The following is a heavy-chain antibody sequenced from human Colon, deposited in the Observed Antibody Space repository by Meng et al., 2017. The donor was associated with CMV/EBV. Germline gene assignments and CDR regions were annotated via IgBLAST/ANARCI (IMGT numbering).Heavy chain of an antibody. CDR3: ARDKVVVVPAPLFGMDV. J-gene: IGHJ6*02. D-gene: IGHD2-2*01. V-gene: IGHV3-48*03. CDR2: IGSNGNSI. Sequence: GESLKISCAASGFPFSSHEMNWVRQVAGKGLEWISYIGSNGNSIYYADSVKGRFTVSRDNAENSLYLHMNSLTTEDTGVYYCARDKVVVVPAPLFGMDVWGQGTTVTVSS. CDR1: GFPFSSHE.